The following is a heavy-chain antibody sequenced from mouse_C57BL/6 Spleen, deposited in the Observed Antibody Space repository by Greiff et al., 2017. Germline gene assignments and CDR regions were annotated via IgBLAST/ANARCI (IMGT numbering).Heavy chain of an antibody. CDR3: AKTGWDPYYAMDY. Sequence: QVQLQQSGPGLVQPSQSLSITCTVSGFSLTSYGVHWVRQSPGKGLEWLGVIWRGGSTDYNAAFMSRLSITKDNSKSQVFFKMNSLQADDTAIYYCAKTGWDPYYAMDYWGQGTSVTVSS. CDR2: IWRGGST. V-gene: IGHV2-5*01. J-gene: IGHJ4*01. D-gene: IGHD4-1*01. CDR1: GFSLTSYG.